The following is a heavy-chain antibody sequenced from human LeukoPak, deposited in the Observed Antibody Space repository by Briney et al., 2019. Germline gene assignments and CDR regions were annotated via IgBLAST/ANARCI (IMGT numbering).Heavy chain of an antibody. Sequence: PSETLSLTCTVSGGSISSGGYYWGWIRQPPGKGLEWIGYIYHSGSTYYNPSLKSRVTISVDRSKNQFSLKLSSVTAADTAVYYCAREVGFGDSWFDPWGQGTLVTVSS. J-gene: IGHJ5*02. CDR2: IYHSGST. CDR1: GGSISSGGYY. CDR3: AREVGFGDSWFDP. V-gene: IGHV4-30-2*01. D-gene: IGHD3-10*01.